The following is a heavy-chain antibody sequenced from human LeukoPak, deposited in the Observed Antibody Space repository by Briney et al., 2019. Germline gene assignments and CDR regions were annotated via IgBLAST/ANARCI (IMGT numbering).Heavy chain of an antibody. CDR3: ARGGYEKSGSLDY. V-gene: IGHV3-33*01. CDR2: IWYDGSKK. D-gene: IGHD2-15*01. Sequence: PGGSLRLSCAASVLRLSNYGMHWVRQAPGKGLEWVAVIWYDGSKKYYADSVKGRFTISRDNSKNTLYVQMDSLRAEDTALYYCARGGYEKSGSLDYWGQGTLVTVSS. CDR1: VLRLSNYG. J-gene: IGHJ4*02.